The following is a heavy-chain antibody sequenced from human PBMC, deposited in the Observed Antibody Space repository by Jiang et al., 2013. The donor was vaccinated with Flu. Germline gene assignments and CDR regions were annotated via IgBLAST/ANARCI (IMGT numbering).Heavy chain of an antibody. V-gene: IGHV4-31*03. CDR3: ARRWGGNGDFQN. Sequence: SGSGLVKPSQTLSLTCTVSGGSISSGGYYWSWIRQHPGKGLEWIGYIYYSGSTYYNPSLKSRVTISVDTSKNQFSLKLSSVTAADTAVYYCARRWGGNGDFQNWGQGTLVTVSS. J-gene: IGHJ4*02. CDR2: IYYSGST. D-gene: IGHD2-21*01. CDR1: GGSISSGGYY.